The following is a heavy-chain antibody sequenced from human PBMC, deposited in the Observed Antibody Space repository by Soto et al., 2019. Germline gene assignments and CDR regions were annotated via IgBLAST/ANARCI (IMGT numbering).Heavy chain of an antibody. V-gene: IGHV3-11*01. Sequence: GGSLRLSCAASGFTFSDFYMSWIRQAPGKGLEWVSYISSSGSTKDYTDSVKGRFTISRDNTKNSLYLQMKSLRAEDTAVYYCARERWLYWNFDLWGRGTLVTVSS. CDR2: ISSSGSTK. J-gene: IGHJ2*01. CDR3: ARERWLYWNFDL. D-gene: IGHD5-12*01. CDR1: GFTFSDFY.